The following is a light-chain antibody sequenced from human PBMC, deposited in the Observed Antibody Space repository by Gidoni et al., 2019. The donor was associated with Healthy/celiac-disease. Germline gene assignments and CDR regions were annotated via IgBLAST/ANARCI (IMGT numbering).Light chain of an antibody. CDR2: SNN. Sequence: QSVLTHPPSASVTPGQRVTITCSGISSNIGSNTVNWYQQPPGPAPKLLIYSNNQRPSGVPDRFSGSKSGTSASLAISGLQSEDEADYYCAAWDDSLNQWVFGGGTKLTVL. CDR1: SSNIGSNT. J-gene: IGLJ3*02. CDR3: AAWDDSLNQWV. V-gene: IGLV1-44*01.